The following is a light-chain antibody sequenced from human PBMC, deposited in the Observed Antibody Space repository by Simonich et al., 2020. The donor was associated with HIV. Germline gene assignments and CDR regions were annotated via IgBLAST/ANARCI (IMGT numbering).Light chain of an antibody. CDR1: QSVLYSSNNKNY. J-gene: IGKJ1*01. Sequence: DIVMTQSPDSLAVSLGERASINCRSGQSVLYSSNNKNYLAWYQQKPGQPPKLLIYWASTREYGVPDRFSGSGSGTDFNLTISSLQAEDVAVYYCQQYYITPHTFGQGTKVEIK. V-gene: IGKV4-1*01. CDR2: WAS. CDR3: QQYYITPHT.